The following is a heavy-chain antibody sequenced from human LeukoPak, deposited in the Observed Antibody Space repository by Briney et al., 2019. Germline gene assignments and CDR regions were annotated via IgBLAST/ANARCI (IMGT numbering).Heavy chain of an antibody. Sequence: GGSLRLSCAASGFTFSSYWMSWVRQAPGKGLEWVANIKQDGSEKYYVDSVKGRFTISRDNAKNSLYLQMNSLRAEDTAVYYCARDSKPQNYDFWSDYYTNWFDPWGQGTLVTVSS. V-gene: IGHV3-7*01. CDR3: ARDSKPQNYDFWSDYYTNWFDP. CDR1: GFTFSSYW. CDR2: IKQDGSEK. D-gene: IGHD3-3*01. J-gene: IGHJ5*02.